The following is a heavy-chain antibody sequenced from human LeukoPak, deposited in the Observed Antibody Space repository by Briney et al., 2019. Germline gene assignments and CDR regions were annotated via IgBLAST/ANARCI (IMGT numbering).Heavy chain of an antibody. CDR1: RGTFSSYG. D-gene: IGHD6-13*01. Sequence: GSSVKVSCKASRGTFSSYGISWVRQAPGQGLEWIGGIIPIFVTANYAQKFQGRVTITADKSTSTAYMELSSLRSEDTAVYYCARTAAGTIHLDYWGQGTLVTVSS. J-gene: IGHJ4*02. CDR2: IIPIFVTA. V-gene: IGHV1-69*06. CDR3: ARTAAGTIHLDY.